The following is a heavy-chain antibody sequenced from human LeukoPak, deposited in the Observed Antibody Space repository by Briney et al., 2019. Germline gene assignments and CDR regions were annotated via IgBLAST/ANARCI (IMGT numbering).Heavy chain of an antibody. D-gene: IGHD5-12*01. CDR2: IYYSGST. J-gene: IGHJ3*02. V-gene: IGHV4-59*01. CDR3: ARALYSGYGGGAFDI. Sequence: SETLSLTCTVSGGSISSYYWSWIRQPPGKGLEWIGYIYYSGSTNYNPSLKSRVTISVDTSKNQFSLKLSSVTAADTAVYYCARALYSGYGGGAFDIWGQGTMVTVSS. CDR1: GGSISSYY.